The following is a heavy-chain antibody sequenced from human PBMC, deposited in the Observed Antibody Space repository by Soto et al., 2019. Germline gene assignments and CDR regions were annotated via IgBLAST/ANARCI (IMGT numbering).Heavy chain of an antibody. CDR1: GGSINNYY. J-gene: IGHJ4*02. CDR2: VYNSGST. D-gene: IGHD6-13*01. CDR3: ARYRREAVAGYTLDN. Sequence: SETLSLTCTVSGGSINNYYWTWIRPPPGKGLEWRGYVYNSGSTNYNPSLKSRVTIPDDTPKSQFSLKVNSMSAADTAVYYCARYRREAVAGYTLDNWGQGILVTVSS. V-gene: IGHV4-59*01.